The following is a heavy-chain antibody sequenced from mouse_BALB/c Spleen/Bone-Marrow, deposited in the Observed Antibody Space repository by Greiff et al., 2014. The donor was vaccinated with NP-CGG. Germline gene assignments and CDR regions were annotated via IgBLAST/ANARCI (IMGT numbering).Heavy chain of an antibody. J-gene: IGHJ4*01. V-gene: IGHV1-69*02. D-gene: IGHD2-10*02. CDR3: TRQYGNYYAMDY. CDR2: IYPSDSYT. Sequence: VQLQQSGAELVRPGASVKVSCKASGYTFTSYWINWVKQRPGQGLEWIGNIYPSDSYTNYNQNFKDKATLTVDKSSSTAYMQLSSPTSEDSAVYYCTRQYGNYYAMDYWGQGTSDTVSS. CDR1: GYTFTSYW.